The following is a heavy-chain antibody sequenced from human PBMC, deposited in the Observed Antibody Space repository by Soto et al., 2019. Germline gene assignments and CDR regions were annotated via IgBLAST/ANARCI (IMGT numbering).Heavy chain of an antibody. J-gene: IGHJ5*02. CDR3: AKDPDWNDVGWFDP. CDR1: GFTFNSYA. V-gene: IGHV3-23*01. D-gene: IGHD1-1*01. CDR2: ISGSGGST. Sequence: PGGSLRLSCAASGFTFNSYAMSWVRQAPGKGLEWVSAISGSGGSTYYADSVKGRFTISRDNSKNTLYLQMNSLRAEDTAVYYCAKDPDWNDVGWFDPWGQGTLVTVSS.